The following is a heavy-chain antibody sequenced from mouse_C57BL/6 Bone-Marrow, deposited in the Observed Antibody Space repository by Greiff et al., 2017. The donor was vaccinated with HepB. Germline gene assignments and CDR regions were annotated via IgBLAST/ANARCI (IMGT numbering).Heavy chain of an antibody. V-gene: IGHV1-69*01. CDR2: IDPSDSYT. J-gene: IGHJ1*03. D-gene: IGHD1-1*01. CDR3: ARSYYYGSSYWYFDV. Sequence: QVQLKQPGAELVMPGASVKLSCKASGYTFTSYWMHWVKQRPGQGLEWIGEIDPSDSYTNYNQKFKGKSTLTVDKSSSTAYMQLRSLTSEDSAVYYCARSYYYGSSYWYFDVWGTGTTVTVSS. CDR1: GYTFTSYW.